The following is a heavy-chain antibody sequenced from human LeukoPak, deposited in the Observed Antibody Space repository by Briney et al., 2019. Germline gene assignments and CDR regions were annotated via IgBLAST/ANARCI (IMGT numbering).Heavy chain of an antibody. CDR2: INHSGST. J-gene: IGHJ6*03. CDR3: ARVVVPAPRGRYYMDV. CDR1: GGSFSGYY. D-gene: IGHD2-2*01. Sequence: SETLSLICAVYGGSFSGYYWSWIRQPPGKGLEWIGEINHSGSTNYNPSLKSRVTISVDTSKNQFSLKLSSVTAADTAVYYCARVVVPAPRGRYYMDVWAKGPRSPSP. V-gene: IGHV4-34*01.